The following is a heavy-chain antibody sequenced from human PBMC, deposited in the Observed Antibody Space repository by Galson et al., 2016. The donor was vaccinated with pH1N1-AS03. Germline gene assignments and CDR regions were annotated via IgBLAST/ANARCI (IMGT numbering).Heavy chain of an antibody. J-gene: IGHJ4*02. D-gene: IGHD1-1*01. CDR2: IKQDGSET. Sequence: SLRLSCAASGLEFSYFWMTWVRQAPGKGPEWVANIKQDGSETHYVDSVKGRFTISRDNAKNSIYLQMDTLRPEDTAFYYCARGAGFLVDYWGQGTLVSVSS. CDR3: ARGAGFLVDY. V-gene: IGHV3-7*03. CDR1: GLEFSYFW.